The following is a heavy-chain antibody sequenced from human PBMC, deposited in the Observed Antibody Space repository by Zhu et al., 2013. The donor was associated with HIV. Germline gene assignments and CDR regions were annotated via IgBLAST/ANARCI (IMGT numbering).Heavy chain of an antibody. CDR3: ARDGRSLGMWFGEALPDY. V-gene: IGHV1-2*02. Sequence: QVQLVQSGAEVKKPGASVKVSCKASGYTFTGYYMHWVRQAPGQGLEWMGWINPNSGGTNYAQKFQGRVTMTRDTSISTAYMELSRLRSDDTAVYYCARDGRSLGMWFGEALPDYWGQGTLVTVSS. D-gene: IGHD3-10*01. CDR2: INPNSGGT. J-gene: IGHJ4*02. CDR1: GYTFTGYY.